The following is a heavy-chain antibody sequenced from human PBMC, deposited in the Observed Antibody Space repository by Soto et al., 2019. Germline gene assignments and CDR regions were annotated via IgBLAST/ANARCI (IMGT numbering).Heavy chain of an antibody. J-gene: IGHJ6*02. CDR1: GGSISSSSYY. Sequence: PSETLSLTCTVSGGSISSSSYYWGWIRQPPGKGLEWIGSIYYSGSTYYNPSLKSRVTISVDTSKNQFSLKLSSVTAADTAVYYCARAYYGDYYYYGMDVWGQGTTVTVSS. CDR3: ARAYYGDYYYYGMDV. CDR2: IYYSGST. D-gene: IGHD4-17*01. V-gene: IGHV4-39*01.